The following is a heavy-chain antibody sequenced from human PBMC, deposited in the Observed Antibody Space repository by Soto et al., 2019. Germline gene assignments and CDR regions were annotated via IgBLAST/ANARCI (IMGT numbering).Heavy chain of an antibody. D-gene: IGHD3-22*01. CDR3: ASLYYYDSSGFYGEYDY. Sequence: QLQLQESGPGLVKPSETLSLTCTVSGGSISSSSYYWGWIRQPPGKGLEWIGSIYYSGSTYYNPSLKSRVTISVDTSKNQFSLKLSSVTAADTAVYYCASLYYYDSSGFYGEYDYWGQGTLVTVSS. J-gene: IGHJ4*02. V-gene: IGHV4-39*01. CDR2: IYYSGST. CDR1: GGSISSSSYY.